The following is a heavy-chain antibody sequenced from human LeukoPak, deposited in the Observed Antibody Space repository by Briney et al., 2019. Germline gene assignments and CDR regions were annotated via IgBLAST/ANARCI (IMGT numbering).Heavy chain of an antibody. D-gene: IGHD6-13*01. J-gene: IGHJ5*02. CDR3: ARRFGSSWSWFDP. CDR1: GGTFSSYA. CDR2: IIPIFGTA. Sequence: ASVKVSCKASGGTFSSYAVSWVRQAPGQGLEWMGGIIPIFGTANYAQKFQGRVTITADESTSTAYMELSSLRSEDTAVYYCARRFGSSWSWFDPRGQGTLVTVSS. V-gene: IGHV1-69*13.